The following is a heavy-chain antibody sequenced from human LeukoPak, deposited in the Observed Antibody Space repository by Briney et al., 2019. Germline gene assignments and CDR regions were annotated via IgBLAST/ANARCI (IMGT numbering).Heavy chain of an antibody. CDR1: GGSISSSSYY. V-gene: IGHV4-39*07. J-gene: IGHJ3*02. CDR3: ARDLVTVTKGFDI. Sequence: SETLSLTCTVSGGSISSSSYYWGWIRQPPGKGLEWIGSIYYSGSTCYNPSLKSRVTISVDTSKNQFSLKLSSVTAADTAVYYCARDLVTVTKGFDIWGQGTMVSVSS. D-gene: IGHD4-17*01. CDR2: IYYSGST.